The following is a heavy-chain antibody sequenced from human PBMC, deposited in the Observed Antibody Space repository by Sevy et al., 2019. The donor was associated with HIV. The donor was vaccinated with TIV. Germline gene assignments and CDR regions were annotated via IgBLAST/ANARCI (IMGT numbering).Heavy chain of an antibody. V-gene: IGHV4-38-2*01. D-gene: IGHD3-22*01. Sequence: SETLSLTCAVSGYSISSGYYWGWIRQPPGKGLEWIGSIYHSGSTYYNPSLKSRVTISVDTSKNQFSLKLSSVTAADTAVYYCATLSYDSSGYYQSSGYYYYMDVWGKGTTVTVSS. CDR2: IYHSGST. CDR1: GYSISSGYY. CDR3: ATLSYDSSGYYQSSGYYYYMDV. J-gene: IGHJ6*03.